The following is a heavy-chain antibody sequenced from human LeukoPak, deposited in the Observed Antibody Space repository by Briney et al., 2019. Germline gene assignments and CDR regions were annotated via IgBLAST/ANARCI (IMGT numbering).Heavy chain of an antibody. CDR3: ARSVEGYCSGGSCYSYYYYMDV. J-gene: IGHJ6*03. D-gene: IGHD2-15*01. CDR1: GGSISSYY. CDR2: IYYSGST. V-gene: IGHV4-59*01. Sequence: SETLSLTCTVSGGSISSYYWSWIRQPPGKGLEWIGYIYYSGSTNYNPSLKSRVTISVDTSKNQFSLKLSSVTAADTAVYYCARSVEGYCSGGSCYSYYYYMDVWGKGATVTVSS.